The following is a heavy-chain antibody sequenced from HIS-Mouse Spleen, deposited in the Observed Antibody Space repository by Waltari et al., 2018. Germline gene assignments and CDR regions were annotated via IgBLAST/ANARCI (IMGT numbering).Heavy chain of an antibody. D-gene: IGHD2-15*01. CDR3: ARGSGYCSGGSCYEYNWFDP. Sequence: QVQLQQWGAGLLKPSETLSLTCAVYGGSFSGYYWSWIRKPPGKGLEWLGEINHSGSTNYNPSLKSRVTISVDTSKNQFSLKLSSVTAADTAVYYCARGSGYCSGGSCYEYNWFDPWGQGTLVTVSS. CDR1: GGSFSGYY. CDR2: INHSGST. V-gene: IGHV4-34*01. J-gene: IGHJ5*02.